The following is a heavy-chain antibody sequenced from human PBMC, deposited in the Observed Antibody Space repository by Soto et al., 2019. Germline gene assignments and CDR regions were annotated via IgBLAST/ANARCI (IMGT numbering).Heavy chain of an antibody. CDR3: VKEYYDSSGYYDY. CDR2: ISSNGGST. D-gene: IGHD3-22*01. V-gene: IGHV3-64D*08. Sequence: GGSLRLSCSASGFTFSSYAMHWVRQAPGKGLEYVSAISSNGGSTYYADSVKGRFTISRDNSKNTLYLQMSSLRAEDTAVYYCVKEYYDSSGYYDYWGQGTQVTVSS. J-gene: IGHJ4*02. CDR1: GFTFSSYA.